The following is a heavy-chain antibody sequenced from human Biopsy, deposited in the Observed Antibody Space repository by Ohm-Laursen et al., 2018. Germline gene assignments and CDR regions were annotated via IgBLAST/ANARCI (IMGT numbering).Heavy chain of an antibody. CDR3: ARDGEAKYCKHGVCPSYF. V-gene: IGHV3-21*01. D-gene: IGHD2-8*01. Sequence: SLRLSCTASGFTFSGFSMNWVRQAPGKGLEWVSSISASGNHIYYTDSVKGRFTVSRDNGKNSVYLQMNSLRVEDTAVYYCARDGEAKYCKHGVCPSYFWGQGTLVTVSS. J-gene: IGHJ4*02. CDR1: GFTFSGFS. CDR2: ISASGNHI.